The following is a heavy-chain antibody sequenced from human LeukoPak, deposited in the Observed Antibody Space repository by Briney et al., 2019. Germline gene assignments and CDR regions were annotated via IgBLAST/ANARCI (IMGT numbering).Heavy chain of an antibody. D-gene: IGHD6-13*01. Sequence: GGSLRLSCAASGFTFSSYSMNWVRQAPGQGLEWVSSISSSSSYIYYADSVKGRFTISRDNAKNSLYLQMNSLRAEDTAVYYCARDPFKGIAAYTGAFDIWGQGTMVTVSS. V-gene: IGHV3-21*01. CDR3: ARDPFKGIAAYTGAFDI. CDR2: ISSSSSYI. J-gene: IGHJ3*02. CDR1: GFTFSSYS.